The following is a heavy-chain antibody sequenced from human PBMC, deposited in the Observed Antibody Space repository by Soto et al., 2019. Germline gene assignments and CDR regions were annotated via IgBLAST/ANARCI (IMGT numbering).Heavy chain of an antibody. D-gene: IGHD3-3*01. CDR2: ITHGGST. CDR3: ARGRLFLTTSGLAITYFDY. J-gene: IGHJ4*02. Sequence: PSETLSFTCAVYSGSFSGYYYSWIRQSPGKGLEWIGEITHGGSTTYSPSLKSRVTMSLDTSKNQFSLNMTSMTAADTAVYYCARGRLFLTTSGLAITYFDYWGQGTLVTVS. CDR1: SGSFSGYY. V-gene: IGHV4-34*01.